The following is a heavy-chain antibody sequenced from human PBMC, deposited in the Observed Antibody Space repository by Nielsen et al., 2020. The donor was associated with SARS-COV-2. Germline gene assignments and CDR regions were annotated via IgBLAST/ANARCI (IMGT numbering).Heavy chain of an antibody. V-gene: IGHV1-24*01. CDR1: GYILTDLN. CDR3: ASSRWLVCFDY. D-gene: IGHD6-19*01. CDR2: VDPDEGGL. Sequence: ASVKVSCKVSGYILTDLNIQWVRQAPGKGLEWMGGVDPDEGGLIYAPRFQGRVTMTEDTSTDTAYMELSRLRSEDTAVYYCASSRWLVCFDYWGQGTLVTVSS. J-gene: IGHJ4*02.